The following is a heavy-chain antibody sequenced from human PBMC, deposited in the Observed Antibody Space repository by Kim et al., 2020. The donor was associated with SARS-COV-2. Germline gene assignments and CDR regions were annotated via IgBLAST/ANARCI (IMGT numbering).Heavy chain of an antibody. CDR3: ARDPIYYYDSSGSFDY. D-gene: IGHD3-22*01. J-gene: IGHJ4*02. Sequence: SVKGRFTISRDNAKNSLYLQMNSLRAEDTAVYYCARDPIYYYDSSGSFDYWGQGTLVTVSS. V-gene: IGHV3-11*04.